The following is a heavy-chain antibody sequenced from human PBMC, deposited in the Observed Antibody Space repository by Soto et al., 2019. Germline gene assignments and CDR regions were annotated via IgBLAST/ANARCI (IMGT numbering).Heavy chain of an antibody. D-gene: IGHD3-10*01. CDR1: GASISRGGFH. J-gene: IGHJ4*02. CDR2: LYSGST. Sequence: QLQLQESGPGLVKPSETLSLTCAVSGASISRGGFHWGWIRQPPGQGLEWIGSLYSGSTYYNPSLKSRVTISEDTSKNQFSLRLSSVIAADTAVYYCARRGSGHTFDYWGQGTLVTVSS. V-gene: IGHV4-39*01. CDR3: ARRGSGHTFDY.